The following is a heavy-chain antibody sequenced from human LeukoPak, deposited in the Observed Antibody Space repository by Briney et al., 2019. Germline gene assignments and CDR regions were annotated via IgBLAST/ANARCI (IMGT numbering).Heavy chain of an antibody. J-gene: IGHJ4*02. V-gene: IGHV3-30*02. CDR2: IRYDGSNK. CDR3: ARLPGFGESC. CDR1: GFTFSSYG. Sequence: GGSLRLSCAASGFTFSSYGMHWVRQAPGKGLEWVAFIRYDGSNKYYADPVKGRFTISRDNSKNTLYLQMNSLRAEDTAVYYCARLPGFGESCWGQGTLVTVSS. D-gene: IGHD3-10*01.